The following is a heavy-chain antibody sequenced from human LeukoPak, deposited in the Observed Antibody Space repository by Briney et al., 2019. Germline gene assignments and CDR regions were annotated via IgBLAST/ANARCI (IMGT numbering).Heavy chain of an antibody. CDR2: INPNSGGT. D-gene: IGHD5-12*01. Sequence: ASVKVSCKASGYTFTGYYMHWVRQAPGQGLEWMGWINPNSGGTNYAQKFQGRVTMTRDTSISTAYMGLSRLRSDDTAVYYCARGGPKGRGYSGYDKYYFDYWGQGTLVTVSS. CDR1: GYTFTGYY. J-gene: IGHJ4*02. V-gene: IGHV1-2*02. CDR3: ARGGPKGRGYSGYDKYYFDY.